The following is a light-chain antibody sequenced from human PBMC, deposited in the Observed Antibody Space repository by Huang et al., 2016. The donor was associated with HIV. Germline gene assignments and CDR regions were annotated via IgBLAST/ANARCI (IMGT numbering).Light chain of an antibody. J-gene: IGKJ4*01. V-gene: IGKV3-15*01. CDR3: QQYNDWPPLT. CDR2: DAS. CDR1: QSVSTK. Sequence: DIVMTQSPATLSVAPGERATLSCRASQSVSTKLAWYQQRPGQAPRLVIYDASTRATGIPARFSGSGSGTEFTLTISSLQSEDFAVYYCQQYNDWPPLTFGGGTKVEIK.